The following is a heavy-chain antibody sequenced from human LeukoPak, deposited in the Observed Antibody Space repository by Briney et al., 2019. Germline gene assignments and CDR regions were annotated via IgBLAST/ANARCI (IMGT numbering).Heavy chain of an antibody. CDR1: GFTFSSYA. CDR2: ISYDGSNK. D-gene: IGHD3-3*02. V-gene: IGHV3-30-3*01. Sequence: PGGSLRLSCAASGFTFSSYAMHWVRQAPGKGLERVAVISYDGSNKYYADSVKGRFTISRDNSKNTLYLQMNSLRAEDTAVYYCARDLANGPVGYWGQGTLVTVSS. J-gene: IGHJ4*02. CDR3: ARDLANGPVGY.